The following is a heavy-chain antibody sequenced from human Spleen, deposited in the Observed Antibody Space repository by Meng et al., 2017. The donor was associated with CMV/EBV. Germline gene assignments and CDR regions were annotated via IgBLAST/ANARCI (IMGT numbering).Heavy chain of an antibody. CDR2: IHHSGSA. D-gene: IGHD2-21*01. J-gene: IGHJ4*02. V-gene: IGHV4-30-4*01. CDR1: GGSMSSGNYD. CDR3: ASFDHIPRRNYFDY. Sequence: HVVLPASCPGLLAPSQTPPLTCTVSGGSMSSGNYDCSWIRQPPGKGLECIGYIHHSGSAYYNPSLKRRVSISVDTSKNQFSLNLNSMTAADTAVYYCASFDHIPRRNYFDYWGQGTLVTVSS.